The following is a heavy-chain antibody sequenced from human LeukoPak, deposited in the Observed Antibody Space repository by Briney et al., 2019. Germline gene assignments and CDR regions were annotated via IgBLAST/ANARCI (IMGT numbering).Heavy chain of an antibody. Sequence: GGSLRLSCAASGFTVSSNYMTWVRQAPGKGLEWVSVIYSGGSTYYADSVKGRFTISRDNSKNTPFLQMNSLRAEETAVYYCASSSGWYNSFDYWGLGTLVTVSS. CDR3: ASSSGWYNSFDY. CDR2: IYSGGST. D-gene: IGHD6-19*01. J-gene: IGHJ4*02. V-gene: IGHV3-66*01. CDR1: GFTVSSNY.